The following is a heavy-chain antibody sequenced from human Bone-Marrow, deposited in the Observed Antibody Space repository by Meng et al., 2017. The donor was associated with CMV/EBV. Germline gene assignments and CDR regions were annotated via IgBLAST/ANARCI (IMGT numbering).Heavy chain of an antibody. Sequence: ASVKVSCKASGYTFTSYDINWVRQATGQGLEWMGWMNPNSGNTGYAQKFQGRVTITRNTSISTAYMELSSLRSEDTAVYYCARGGYDFWSGSDGMVVWGQGTTVTVSS. J-gene: IGHJ6*02. CDR1: GYTFTSYD. V-gene: IGHV1-8*03. CDR2: MNPNSGNT. CDR3: ARGGYDFWSGSDGMVV. D-gene: IGHD3-3*01.